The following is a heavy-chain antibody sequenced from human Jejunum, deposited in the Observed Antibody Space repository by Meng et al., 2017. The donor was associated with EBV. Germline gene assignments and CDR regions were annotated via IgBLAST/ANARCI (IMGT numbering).Heavy chain of an antibody. D-gene: IGHD3-16*02. Sequence: VPQQESGPGLVKPSGLLSLACAVPGGYISSNKWWIWVRQTPGKGLEWIGEIYHSGIVNYNPSLKSRVTISVDKSKNQFSLRLTSVTAADTAVYYCSNYIWGSYPAGAYWGQGTLVTVSS. V-gene: IGHV4-4*02. J-gene: IGHJ4*02. CDR2: IYHSGIV. CDR3: SNYIWGSYPAGAY. CDR1: GGYISSNKW.